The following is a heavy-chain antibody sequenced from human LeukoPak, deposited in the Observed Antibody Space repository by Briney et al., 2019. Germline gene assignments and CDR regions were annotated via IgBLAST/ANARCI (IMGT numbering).Heavy chain of an antibody. Sequence: PSETLSLTCTVSGGSLSSYYWSWLRQPPGKGLEWIGYIYYSGSTNYNPSLKSRVTISVDTSKNQFSLKLSSVTAADTAVYYCARVRRGLVDYWGQGTLVTVSS. CDR1: GGSLSSYY. CDR3: ARVRRGLVDY. J-gene: IGHJ4*02. CDR2: IYYSGST. V-gene: IGHV4-59*01. D-gene: IGHD3-10*01.